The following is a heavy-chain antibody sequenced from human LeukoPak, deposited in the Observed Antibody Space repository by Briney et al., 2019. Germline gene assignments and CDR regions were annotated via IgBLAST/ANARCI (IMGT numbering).Heavy chain of an antibody. Sequence: GGSLRLSCAASGFTFSSYSMDWVRQAPGKGLEWVSSISSSSSYIYYADSVKGRFTISRDNAKNSLYLQMNSLRAEDTAVYYCARDRDNWNDPYFDYWGQGTLVTVSS. V-gene: IGHV3-21*01. D-gene: IGHD1-20*01. CDR1: GFTFSSYS. J-gene: IGHJ4*02. CDR2: ISSSSSYI. CDR3: ARDRDNWNDPYFDY.